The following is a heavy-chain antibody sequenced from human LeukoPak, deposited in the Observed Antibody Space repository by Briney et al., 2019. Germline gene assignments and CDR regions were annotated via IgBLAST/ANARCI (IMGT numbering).Heavy chain of an antibody. CDR2: IYHSGST. J-gene: IGHJ6*04. Sequence: WGRRILEKEMEWIGSIYHSGSTYYNPSLKSRVTISVDTSKNQFSLKLSSVTAADTAVYYCARDRSYSGSYGMDVWGKGTTVTVSS. D-gene: IGHD3-10*01. CDR3: ARDRSYSGSYGMDV. V-gene: IGHV4-38-2*02.